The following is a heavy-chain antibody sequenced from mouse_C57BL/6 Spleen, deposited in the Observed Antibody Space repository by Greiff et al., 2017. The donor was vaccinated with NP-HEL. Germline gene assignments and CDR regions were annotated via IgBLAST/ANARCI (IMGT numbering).Heavy chain of an antibody. CDR1: GFSLTSYG. V-gene: IGHV2-2*01. CDR2: IWRGGST. D-gene: IGHD3-2*02. CDR3: ARHSSGYVAY. Sequence: QVQLQQSGPGLVQPSQSLSITCTVSGFSLTSYGVHWVRQSPGKGLEWLGVIWRGGSTDYNAAFISRLSISNDNSKSQVFFKMNSLQADDTAIYYCARHSSGYVAYWGQGTLVTVSA. J-gene: IGHJ3*01.